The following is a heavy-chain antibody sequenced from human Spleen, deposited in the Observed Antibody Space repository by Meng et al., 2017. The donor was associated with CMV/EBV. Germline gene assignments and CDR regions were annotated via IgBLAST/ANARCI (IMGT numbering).Heavy chain of an antibody. CDR3: ARGYSLDSWFDP. CDR2: ISSYSGDT. D-gene: IGHD2-21*01. CDR1: GYTFTRFG. Sequence: SCKGSGYTFTRFGIIWVRLAPGQGLEWMGWISSYSGDTKYAQRLQGRVTLTTDTSTSTAYMELRSLRFDDMAVYYCARGYSLDSWFDPWGQGTLVTVSS. V-gene: IGHV1-18*03. J-gene: IGHJ5*02.